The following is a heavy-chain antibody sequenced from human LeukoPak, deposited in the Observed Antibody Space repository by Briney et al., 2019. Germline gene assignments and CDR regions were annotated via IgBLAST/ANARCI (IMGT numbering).Heavy chain of an antibody. CDR1: GYTFTSYG. J-gene: IGHJ6*03. CDR2: ISAYNGNT. CDR3: ARGKVDGLGYYYYYMDV. V-gene: IGHV1-18*01. D-gene: IGHD5-12*01. Sequence: ASVKVSCKASGYTFTSYGISWVRQAPGQGLEWMGWISAYNGNTNYAQKLQGRVTITTDTSTSTAYMELSNLRSDDTSVYSCARGKVDGLGYYYYYMDVWGKGTTVTVSS.